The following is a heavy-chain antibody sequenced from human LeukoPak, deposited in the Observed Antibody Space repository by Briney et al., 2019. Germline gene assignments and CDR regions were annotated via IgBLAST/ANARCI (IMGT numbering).Heavy chain of an antibody. CDR1: GFTFSSYG. J-gene: IGHJ4*02. Sequence: GGSLRLSCAASGFTFSSYGMHWVRQAPGKGLEWVAVIWYDGSNKYYADSVKGRFTISRDNSKNTLYPQMNSLRAEDTAVYYCARESRGYSYGHDYFDYWGQGTLVTVSS. CDR2: IWYDGSNK. V-gene: IGHV3-33*01. CDR3: ARESRGYSYGHDYFDY. D-gene: IGHD5-18*01.